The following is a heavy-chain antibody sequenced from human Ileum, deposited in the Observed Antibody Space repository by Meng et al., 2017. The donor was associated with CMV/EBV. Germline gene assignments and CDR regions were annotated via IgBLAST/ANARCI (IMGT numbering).Heavy chain of an antibody. CDR1: GFVVGCCR. CDR3: ARYETASYATANED. Sequence: CGFVVGCCRMYGGRQWPEEGREWVSSISSESAHILSTDSVKGGLAISRDNAKNSVYMQKNSLRAEETAMYFGARYETASYATANEDWGRGTLVTVSS. CDR2: ISSESAHI. J-gene: IGHJ4*02. D-gene: IGHD1-1*01. V-gene: IGHV3-21*01.